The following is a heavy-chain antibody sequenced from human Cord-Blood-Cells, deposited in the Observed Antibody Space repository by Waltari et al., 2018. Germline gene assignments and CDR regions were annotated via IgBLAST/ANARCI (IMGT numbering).Heavy chain of an antibody. D-gene: IGHD3-3*01. V-gene: IGHV4-59*11. CDR1: GGSISSHY. CDR3: ARVEYYDFWSGYYYYYGMDV. CDR2: IYYSGST. J-gene: IGHJ6*02. Sequence: QVQLQESGPGLVKPSETLSLTCTVSGGSISSHYWSWIRQPPGKGLEWIGYIYYSGSTNYNPPLTSRVTISLDTSKNQFSLKLSSVTAADTAVYYCARVEYYDFWSGYYYYYGMDVWGQGTTVTVSS.